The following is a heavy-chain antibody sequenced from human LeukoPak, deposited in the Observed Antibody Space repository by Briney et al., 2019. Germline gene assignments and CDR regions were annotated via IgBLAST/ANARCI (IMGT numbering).Heavy chain of an antibody. J-gene: IGHJ4*02. D-gene: IGHD6-6*01. CDR3: ARQTPYSGSSVDF. V-gene: IGHV3-30*15. CDR2: ISYEEKK. Sequence: GTSLRLSCGASGFPFGDYSMHWVRQAPGKGLEWVTLISYEEKKYYADSVRGRFTISRDNSRNTMSLQMSSLRPDDTAVYYCARQTPYSGSSVDFWGQGTLVTVSS. CDR1: GFPFGDYS.